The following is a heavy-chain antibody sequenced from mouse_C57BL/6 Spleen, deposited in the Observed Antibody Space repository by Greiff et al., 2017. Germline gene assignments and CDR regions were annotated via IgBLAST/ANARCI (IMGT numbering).Heavy chain of an antibody. J-gene: IGHJ1*03. V-gene: IGHV1-50*01. Sequence: QVHVKQPGAELVKPGASVKLSCKASGYTFTSYWMQWVKQRPGQGLEWIGEIDPSDSYTNYNQKFKGKATLTVDTSSSTAYMQLSSLTSEDSAVYYCARSLIYFDVWGTGTTVTVSS. CDR1: GYTFTSYW. CDR2: IDPSDSYT. CDR3: ARSLIYFDV.